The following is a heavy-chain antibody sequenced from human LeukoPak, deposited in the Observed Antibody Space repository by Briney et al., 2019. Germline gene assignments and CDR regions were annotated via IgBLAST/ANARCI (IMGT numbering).Heavy chain of an antibody. CDR2: INHSGST. CDR3: ARGVNYDSSSYQYYFDY. D-gene: IGHD3-22*01. CDR1: GGSFSGYY. V-gene: IGHV4-34*01. J-gene: IGHJ4*02. Sequence: PSETLSLTCAVYGGSFSGYYWSWIRQPPGKGLEWIGEINHSGSTNYNPSLKSRVTISVDTSKNQFSLKLSSVTAADTAVYYCARGVNYDSSSYQYYFDYWGQGTLVTVSS.